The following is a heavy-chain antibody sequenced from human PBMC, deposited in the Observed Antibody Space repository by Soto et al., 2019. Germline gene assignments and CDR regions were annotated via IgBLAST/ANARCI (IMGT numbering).Heavy chain of an antibody. Sequence: SETLSLTCTVSGGSISSSSYYWGWIRQPPGKGLEWIGSIYYSGSTYYNPSLKSRVTISVDTSKNQFSLKLSSVTAADTAVYYCARRDGLDFDYWGQGTLVTVS. V-gene: IGHV4-39*01. CDR2: IYYSGST. CDR1: GGSISSSSYY. J-gene: IGHJ4*02. D-gene: IGHD2-21*02. CDR3: ARRDGLDFDY.